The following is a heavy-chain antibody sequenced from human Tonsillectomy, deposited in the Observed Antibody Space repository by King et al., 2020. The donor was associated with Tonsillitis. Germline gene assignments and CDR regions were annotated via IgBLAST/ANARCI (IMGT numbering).Heavy chain of an antibody. Sequence: VQLVESGGGLVQPGGSLRLSCAASGFSFSSYNMNWVRQAPGKGLEWVSYISSSSSTIYYADSVKGRFTISRDNAKNSLYLQMNSLRDEDTAVYYCARDYYDSSGYFYGACWGHGTLVTVSS. D-gene: IGHD3-22*01. CDR2: ISSSSSTI. J-gene: IGHJ4*01. V-gene: IGHV3-48*02. CDR1: GFSFSSYN. CDR3: ARDYYDSSGYFYGAC.